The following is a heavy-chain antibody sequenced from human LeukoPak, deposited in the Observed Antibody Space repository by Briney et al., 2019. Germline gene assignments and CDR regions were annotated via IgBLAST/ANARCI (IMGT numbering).Heavy chain of an antibody. Sequence: PSETLSLTCAVYGGSFSGYYWSWIRQPPGKGLEWIGNIFYSGSTYYSPSLKSRVTISLDTSRNQFSLKLNSVTAADTAVYYCANSNGYGLVDIWGQGTMVTVSS. CDR2: IFYSGST. CDR3: ANSNGYGLVDI. J-gene: IGHJ3*02. D-gene: IGHD3-10*01. CDR1: GGSFSGYY. V-gene: IGHV4-34*12.